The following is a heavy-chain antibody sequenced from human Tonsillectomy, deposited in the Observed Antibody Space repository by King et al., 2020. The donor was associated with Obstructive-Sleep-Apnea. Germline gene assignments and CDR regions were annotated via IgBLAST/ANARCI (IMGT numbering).Heavy chain of an antibody. CDR1: SGSIRSYY. J-gene: IGHJ5*02. V-gene: IGHV4-59*01. CDR3: AKDPSSSGWDLGYRRFDP. CDR2: IYYTGTT. D-gene: IGHD6-19*01. Sequence: VQLQESGPGLVKPSETLSLTCTVSSGSIRSYYWSWIRQPPGKGLEWIGFIYYTGTTYYNPSLKSRVTISVDTSKNQFSLKLSSVTAADTAVYYCAKDPSSSGWDLGYRRFDPWGQGTLVTVSS.